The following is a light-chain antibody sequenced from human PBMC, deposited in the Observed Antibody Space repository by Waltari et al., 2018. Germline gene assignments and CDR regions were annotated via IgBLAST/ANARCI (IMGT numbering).Light chain of an antibody. CDR2: DVT. V-gene: IGLV2-11*01. CDR1: SSDVGGYNY. J-gene: IGLJ2*01. Sequence: QSALTQPRSVSGSPGQSVTIPCTGTSSDVGGYNYVSWYQQHPGKAPKLLFYDVTKRPAGVPDRFAGSKSGSTASLTISGLQAEDEADYYCCSYADTYTVLFGGGTKLTVL. CDR3: CSYADTYTVL.